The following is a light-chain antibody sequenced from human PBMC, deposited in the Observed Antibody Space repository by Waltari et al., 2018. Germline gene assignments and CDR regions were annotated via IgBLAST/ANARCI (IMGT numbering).Light chain of an antibody. V-gene: IGLV3-10*01. CDR2: EDS. J-gene: IGLJ2*01. Sequence: SSELTQPPSVSVSPGQTARITCSGDALPKKFAHWYQSKSGAAPVLVIYEDSKPPSGIHDGISGSSSAPMATWTLYGAQVDDEGHYYCSSADINGDSHFGGGTKLTVL. CDR1: ALPKKF. CDR3: SSADINGDSH.